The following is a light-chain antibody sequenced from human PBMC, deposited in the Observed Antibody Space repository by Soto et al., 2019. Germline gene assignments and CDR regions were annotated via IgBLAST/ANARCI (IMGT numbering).Light chain of an antibody. J-gene: IGLJ1*01. CDR1: SSDVGSYNY. V-gene: IGLV2-14*03. CDR2: DVT. CDR3: TSYTASSTYV. Sequence: QSALAQPASVSGSPGQSITIFRTGTSSDVGSYNYVSWYQQHPGRAPKLMIYDVTNRPSGVSNRFSGSKSGSTASLTISGLQAEDEADYFCTSYTASSTYVFGTGTKLTVL.